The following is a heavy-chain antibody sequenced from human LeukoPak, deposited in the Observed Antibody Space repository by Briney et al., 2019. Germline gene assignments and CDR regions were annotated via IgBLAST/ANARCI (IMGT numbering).Heavy chain of an antibody. V-gene: IGHV3-30*18. J-gene: IGHJ4*02. CDR1: RSTFSTSG. CDR3: AKQVADSFYIDS. Sequence: PGGSLRLSCAASRSTFSTSGMHWVRQAPGKGLEWVAVISLDGRTESYADSVKGRFTISRDNSKNTLYLQMNSLTAEDTALYYCAKQVADSFYIDSWGQGTLVTVSS. D-gene: IGHD6-19*01. CDR2: ISLDGRTE.